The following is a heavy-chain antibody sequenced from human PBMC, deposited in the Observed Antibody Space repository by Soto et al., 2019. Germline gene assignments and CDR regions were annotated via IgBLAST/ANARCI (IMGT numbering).Heavy chain of an antibody. Sequence: VQLTQSESQLKQPGSSMKVSCQVSGDTFEFHSLNWVRQAPGLGLEWLGGVLPLYNSAIYAPKFQGRVTINADSSTRTVSLRMTSLRSDDSAVYFCARDHGGSLLSTWFDLWGQGTPVTVS. CDR2: VLPLYNSA. J-gene: IGHJ5*02. D-gene: IGHD2-15*01. V-gene: IGHV1-69*14. CDR3: ARDHGGSLLSTWFDL. CDR1: GDTFEFHS.